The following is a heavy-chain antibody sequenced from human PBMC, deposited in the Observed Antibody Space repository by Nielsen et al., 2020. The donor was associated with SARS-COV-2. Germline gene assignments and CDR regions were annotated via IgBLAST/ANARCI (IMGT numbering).Heavy chain of an antibody. D-gene: IGHD4-23*01. CDR3: SSPTVAY. CDR1: GFTFSGSA. CDR2: IRSYANEYAT. J-gene: IGHJ4*02. Sequence: GGSLRLSCVASGFTFSGSAMHWVRQASGKGLEWLGRIRSYANEYATAYAASVKGRFTISRDDSKNTAYLQMNSLKTEDTAVYYSSSPTVAYWGQGTLVTVSS. V-gene: IGHV3-73*01.